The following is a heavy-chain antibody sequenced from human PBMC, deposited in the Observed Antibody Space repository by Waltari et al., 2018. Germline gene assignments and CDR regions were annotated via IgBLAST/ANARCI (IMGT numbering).Heavy chain of an antibody. CDR2: IKKDAREK. V-gene: IGHV3-7*01. Sequence: EVQLVESGGGLVQPGGSLRLSCAASGFTFNNYWMTWVRQAPGKGLEWVANIKKDAREKYYVDSVKGRFTISRDNTKNSLYLQMNSLRAEDTAVYYCAASVGVAPNYWGHGTLVTVSS. J-gene: IGHJ4*01. CDR1: GFTFNNYW. CDR3: AASVGVAPNY. D-gene: IGHD6-19*01.